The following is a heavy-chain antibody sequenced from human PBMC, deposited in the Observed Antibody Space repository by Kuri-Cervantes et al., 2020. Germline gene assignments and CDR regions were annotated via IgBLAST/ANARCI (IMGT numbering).Heavy chain of an antibody. D-gene: IGHD6-6*01. J-gene: IGHJ6*03. CDR2: ISWNSGRI. V-gene: IGHV3-20*04. CDR3: AGVVRLGGIMDV. Sequence: GGSLRPPCAASGFTFSSYAMRWVRQAPGRGLEWVSGISWNSGRIGYADSVKGRFTISRDNAKNSLYLQMNSVRAEDTAVYYCAGVVRLGGIMDVWGKGTTVTVSS. CDR1: GFTFSSYA.